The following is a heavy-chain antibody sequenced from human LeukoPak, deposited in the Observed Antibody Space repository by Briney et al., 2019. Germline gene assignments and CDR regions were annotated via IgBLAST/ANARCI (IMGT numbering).Heavy chain of an antibody. Sequence: GGSLRLSCAASGFTFSSYAMSWVRQAPGKGPEWVSAISGSGGSTYYADSVKGRFTISRDNSKNTLYLQMNSLRAEDTAVYYCAKDIYYDSSGYFVFDYWGQGTLVTVSS. CDR3: AKDIYYDSSGYFVFDY. CDR1: GFTFSSYA. CDR2: ISGSGGST. D-gene: IGHD3-22*01. J-gene: IGHJ4*02. V-gene: IGHV3-23*01.